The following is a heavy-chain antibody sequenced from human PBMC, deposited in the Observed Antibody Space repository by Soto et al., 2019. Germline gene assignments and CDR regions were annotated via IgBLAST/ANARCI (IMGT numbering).Heavy chain of an antibody. Sequence: GGSLRLSCAASGFTFSSYSMNWVRQAPGKGLEWVSSISSSSSYIYYADSVKGRFTISRDNAKNSLYLQMNSLRAEDTAVYYCARGRQGYCSSTSCYDAKKYYYYGMDVWGEGTLVTVSS. CDR3: ARGRQGYCSSTSCYDAKKYYYYGMDV. V-gene: IGHV3-21*01. D-gene: IGHD2-2*01. CDR1: GFTFSSYS. J-gene: IGHJ6*04. CDR2: ISSSSSYI.